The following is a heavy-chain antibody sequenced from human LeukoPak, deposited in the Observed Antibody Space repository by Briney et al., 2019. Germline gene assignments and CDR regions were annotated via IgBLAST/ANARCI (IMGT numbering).Heavy chain of an antibody. D-gene: IGHD4-11*01. J-gene: IGHJ5*02. CDR1: GGSISSSSYY. CDR3: ARHLSNGLSPFDP. CDR2: IYYSGST. V-gene: IGHV4-39*01. Sequence: SETLSLTCTVSGGSISSSSYYWGWIRQPPGKGLEWIGSIYYSGSTYYNPSLKSRVTISVDTSTNQFSLKLSSVTAADTAVYYCARHLSNGLSPFDPWGQGTLVTVSS.